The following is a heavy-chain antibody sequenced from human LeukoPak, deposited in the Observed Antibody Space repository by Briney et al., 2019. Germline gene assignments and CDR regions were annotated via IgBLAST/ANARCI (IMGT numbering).Heavy chain of an antibody. Sequence: SVKVSCKASGGTFSSYAISWVRQAPGQGLEWMGGIIPIFGTANYAQKFQGRVTITADESTSTAYMELSSLRSDDTAVYYCARDRGIAAAGTLDYWGQGTLVTVSS. CDR1: GGTFSSYA. CDR3: ARDRGIAAAGTLDY. J-gene: IGHJ4*02. V-gene: IGHV1-69*13. CDR2: IIPIFGTA. D-gene: IGHD6-13*01.